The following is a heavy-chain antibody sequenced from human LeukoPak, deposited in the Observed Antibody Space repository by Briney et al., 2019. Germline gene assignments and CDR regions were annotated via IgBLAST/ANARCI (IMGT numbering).Heavy chain of an antibody. J-gene: IGHJ4*02. V-gene: IGHV3-64*01. D-gene: IGHD5-24*01. Sequence: HPGGSLRLSCAASGFSFDAYTMHWVRQAPGKGLEYVSAISSNGGTTYYANSVKGRFTISRDNSKNTLYLQMNSLRAEDTAVYYCARDGGDGYNSPFDYWGQGTLVTVSS. CDR3: ARDGGDGYNSPFDY. CDR1: GFSFDAYT. CDR2: ISSNGGTT.